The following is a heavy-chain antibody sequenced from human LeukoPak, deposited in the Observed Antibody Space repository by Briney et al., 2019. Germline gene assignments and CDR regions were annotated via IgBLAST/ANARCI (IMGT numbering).Heavy chain of an antibody. Sequence: SETLSLTCSVSGDSIIGYYWGWIRQPPGKGLEWIGNIFYSGSTYYSPSLRSRVTISLDTSRNQFSLKLNSVTAADTAVYYCAKSNGYGLVDIWGQGTMVTVSS. V-gene: IGHV4-39*07. D-gene: IGHD3-10*01. CDR2: IFYSGST. CDR1: GDSIIGYY. CDR3: AKSNGYGLVDI. J-gene: IGHJ3*02.